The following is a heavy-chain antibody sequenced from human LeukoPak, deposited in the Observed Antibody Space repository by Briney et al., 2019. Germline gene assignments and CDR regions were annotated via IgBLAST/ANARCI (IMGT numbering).Heavy chain of an antibody. CDR1: GFTFSSYA. CDR2: ISGSGGST. V-gene: IGHV3-23*01. CDR3: AKDPRVGSRVATPCH. Sequence: GGSLRLSCAASGFTFSSYAMSWDRHAPGTWLEWVSAISGSGGSTYYADSVKGRFTISRDNSKSTLFLQMNSLRAEDTAVYYCAKDPRVGSRVATPCHWGQGTLVTVSS. J-gene: IGHJ4*02. D-gene: IGHD5-24*01.